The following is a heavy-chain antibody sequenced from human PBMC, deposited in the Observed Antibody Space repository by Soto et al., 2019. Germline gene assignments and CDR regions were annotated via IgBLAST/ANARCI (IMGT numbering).Heavy chain of an antibody. Sequence: ETLSLTCTVSGDSIRNYFWSWIRQPAGKGLEWIGRIYTSGSSNYNPSLKSRLTMSVDTSKNQVSLNLRSVTAADTAVYYCARDPGTSMIENYYNGMDVWGRGTTVTVSS. CDR1: GDSIRNYF. CDR2: IYTSGSS. J-gene: IGHJ6*02. CDR3: ARDPGTSMIENYYNGMDV. V-gene: IGHV4-4*07. D-gene: IGHD3-16*01.